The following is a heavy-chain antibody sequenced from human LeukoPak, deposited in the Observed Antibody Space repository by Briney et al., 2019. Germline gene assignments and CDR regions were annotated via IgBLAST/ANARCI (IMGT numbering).Heavy chain of an antibody. V-gene: IGHV1-2*02. Sequence: ASVKVSCKASGYTFTGYYMHWVRQAPGQGLEWMGWINPNSGGTNYAQKFQGRVAMTRDTSIGTASMELSRLRSDDTAVYYCARDPARYYDSSALYYFAYWGQGTLVTVSS. CDR2: INPNSGGT. CDR1: GYTFTGYY. CDR3: ARDPARYYDSSALYYFAY. D-gene: IGHD3-22*01. J-gene: IGHJ4*02.